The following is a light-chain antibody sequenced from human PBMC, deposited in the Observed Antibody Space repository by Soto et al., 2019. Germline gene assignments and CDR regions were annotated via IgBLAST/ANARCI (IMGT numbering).Light chain of an antibody. J-gene: IGKJ1*01. CDR2: AAS. V-gene: IGKV1-39*01. Sequence: DIPMTQSPSSLSASVGDRVTITCRASQNINSYLNWYQQKPGKAPKLLIYAASSLQSGVPSRFSGSGSGTDFTLTISSLQPEDFATYYCQESYTTPVAFGQGTKVEIK. CDR3: QESYTTPVA. CDR1: QNINSY.